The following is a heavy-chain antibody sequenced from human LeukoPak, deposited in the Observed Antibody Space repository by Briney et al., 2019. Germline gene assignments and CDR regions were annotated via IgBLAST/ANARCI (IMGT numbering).Heavy chain of an antibody. CDR3: ARDRSGSYGGDY. J-gene: IGHJ4*02. Sequence: GASVKVSCKASGYTFSGYYMHWVRQAPGQGLEWMGWINPNSGGTNYAQKFQGRVTMTRDKSISTAYMELSRLRSDDTAVYYCARDRSGSYGGDYWGQGTLVTVSS. D-gene: IGHD1-26*01. CDR1: GYTFSGYY. CDR2: INPNSGGT. V-gene: IGHV1-2*02.